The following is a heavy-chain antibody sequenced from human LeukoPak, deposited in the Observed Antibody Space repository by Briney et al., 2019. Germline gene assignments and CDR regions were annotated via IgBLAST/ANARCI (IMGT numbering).Heavy chain of an antibody. CDR3: ARVAEGYGSSWYPLTGYFDY. CDR1: GGSISSGGYY. V-gene: IGHV4-31*03. D-gene: IGHD6-13*01. Sequence: SQILSLTCTVSGGSISSGGYYWSWIRQHPGKGLEWIGYIYYSGSTYYNPSLKSRVTISVDTSKNQFSLKLSSVTAADTAVYYCARVAEGYGSSWYPLTGYFDYWGQGTLVTVSS. CDR2: IYYSGST. J-gene: IGHJ4*02.